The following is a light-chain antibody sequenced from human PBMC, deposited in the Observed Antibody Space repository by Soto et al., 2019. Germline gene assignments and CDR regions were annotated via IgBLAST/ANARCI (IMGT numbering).Light chain of an antibody. Sequence: IGLKKSPGTLSLSPGERATLSCRASQSVSTSHLAWYQQRPGQAPRLLIYGASNRVTGIPDRFSGSGSGTDFTLTISSLEPEDFAVYYCQQRSNWPITFGQGTRLEI. CDR1: QSVSTSH. J-gene: IGKJ5*01. V-gene: IGKV3D-20*02. CDR3: QQRSNWPIT. CDR2: GAS.